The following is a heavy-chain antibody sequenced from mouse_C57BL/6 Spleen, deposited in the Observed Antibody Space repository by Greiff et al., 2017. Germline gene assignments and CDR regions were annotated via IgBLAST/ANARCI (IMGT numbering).Heavy chain of an antibody. V-gene: IGHV2-9*01. D-gene: IGHD2-4*01. CDR3: AKRDAYYDYSWLAY. J-gene: IGHJ3*01. CDR1: GFSLTSYD. CDR2: IWGGGST. Sequence: VMLVESGPGLVAPSQSLSITCTVSGFSLTSYDVDWVRQPTGQGLEWLGVIWGGGSTNYNSARISRLSISKDNSKSQVFLKMNSLQTDDTAMYYCAKRDAYYDYSWLAYWGQGTLVTVSA.